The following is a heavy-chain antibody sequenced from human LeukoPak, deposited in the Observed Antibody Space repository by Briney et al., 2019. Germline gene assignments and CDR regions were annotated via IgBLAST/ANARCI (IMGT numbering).Heavy chain of an antibody. D-gene: IGHD6-13*01. J-gene: IGHJ4*02. CDR1: GYSFTSYW. Sequence: GESLKISCRGSGYSFTSYWIGWVRQMPGKGLEWMGIIYPGDSDTRHSPSFQGQVTISADKSISTAYLQWSSLKASDTAMYYCARQRRDSSSWDFDYWGQGTLVTVSS. V-gene: IGHV5-51*01. CDR2: IYPGDSDT. CDR3: ARQRRDSSSWDFDY.